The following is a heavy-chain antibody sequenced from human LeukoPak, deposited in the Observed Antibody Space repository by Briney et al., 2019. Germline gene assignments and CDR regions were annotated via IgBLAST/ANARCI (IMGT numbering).Heavy chain of an antibody. Sequence: PGGSLRLSCAASGFTFSSYSMNWVRQAPGKGLEWVSSISSSSSYIYYADSVKGRFTISRDNAKNSLYLQMNSLRAEDTAVYYCARDCSGWYARRAFDIWGQGTMVTVSS. CDR2: ISSSSSYI. V-gene: IGHV3-21*01. D-gene: IGHD6-19*01. CDR1: GFTFSSYS. CDR3: ARDCSGWYARRAFDI. J-gene: IGHJ3*02.